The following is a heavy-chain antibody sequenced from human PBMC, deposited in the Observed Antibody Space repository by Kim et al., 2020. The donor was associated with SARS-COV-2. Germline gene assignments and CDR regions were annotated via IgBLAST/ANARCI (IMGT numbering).Heavy chain of an antibody. J-gene: IGHJ6*02. CDR3: ARFEGYGMDV. Sequence: YIYYANSAKGRFTISRDNAKSSLFLQMNSLRVEDTGVYYCARFEGYGMDVWGQGTTVTVSS. V-gene: IGHV3-21*01. D-gene: IGHD3-9*01. CDR2: YI.